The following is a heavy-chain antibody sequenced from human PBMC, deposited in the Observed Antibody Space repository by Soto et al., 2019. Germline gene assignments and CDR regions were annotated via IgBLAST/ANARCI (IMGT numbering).Heavy chain of an antibody. J-gene: IGHJ6*02. D-gene: IGHD3-10*01. V-gene: IGHV3-48*01. CDR3: AREFVTMVRGVSLGAGMDV. Sequence: VLKTTGKGLEWVSYISSSSSTIYYADSVKGRFTISRDNAKNSLYLQMNSLRAEDTAVYYCAREFVTMVRGVSLGAGMDVWGQAPTVTVSS. CDR2: ISSSSSTI.